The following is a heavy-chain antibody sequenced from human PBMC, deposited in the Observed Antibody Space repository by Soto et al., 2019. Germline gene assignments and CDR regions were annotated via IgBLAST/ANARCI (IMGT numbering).Heavy chain of an antibody. Sequence: SETLCLTCPVSGGSVSSSSYYWGWIRQPPGKGLEWIGSIYYSGSTYYNPSLKSRVTISVDTSKNQFSLKLNSVTAADTAVYYCARQDYYDSSGYYGEVDWFDPWGQGILVTVS. D-gene: IGHD3-22*01. J-gene: IGHJ5*02. CDR2: IYYSGST. CDR3: ARQDYYDSSGYYGEVDWFDP. V-gene: IGHV4-39*01. CDR1: GGSVSSSSYY.